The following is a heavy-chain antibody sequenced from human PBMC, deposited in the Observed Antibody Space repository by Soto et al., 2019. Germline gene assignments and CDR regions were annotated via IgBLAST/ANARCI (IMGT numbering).Heavy chain of an antibody. CDR2: IYYSGRT. Sequence: QLQLQESGPGLVKPSETLALTCAVSGDSVTSNHLWGWIRQFPGKGLQWIGSIYYSGRTHYNPPLESRVTISVVTSKNQFSLKLTSVTSADTAVYYCARHVDFADYIRWFDPWGQGTLVTVSS. D-gene: IGHD4-17*01. CDR1: GDSVTSNHL. V-gene: IGHV4-39*01. CDR3: ARHVDFADYIRWFDP. J-gene: IGHJ5*02.